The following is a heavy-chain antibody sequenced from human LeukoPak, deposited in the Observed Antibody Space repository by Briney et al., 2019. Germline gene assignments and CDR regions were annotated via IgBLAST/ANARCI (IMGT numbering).Heavy chain of an antibody. D-gene: IGHD2-15*01. CDR3: ARGWFFVED. Sequence: PGGSLRLSCAGSGFTFSSYWMSWVRQAPGKGLEWVANIKRDGSEKYYVDSVKSRFTISRDNAKNSLYLQMNSLRAEDTAVYYCARGWFFVEDWGQGTLVTVSS. CDR1: GFTFSSYW. J-gene: IGHJ4*02. CDR2: IKRDGSEK. V-gene: IGHV3-7*01.